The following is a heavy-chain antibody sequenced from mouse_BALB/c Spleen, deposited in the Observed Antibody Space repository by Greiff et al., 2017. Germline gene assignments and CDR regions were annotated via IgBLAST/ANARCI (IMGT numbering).Heavy chain of an antibody. Sequence: EVQGVESGGGLVKPGGSLKLSCAASGFTFSDYYMYWVRQTPEKRLEWVATISDGGSYTYYPDSVKGRFTISRDNAKNNLYLQMSSLKSEDTAMYYCARDADSSGYGGAMDYWGQGTSVTVSS. CDR3: ARDADSSGYGGAMDY. D-gene: IGHD3-2*01. V-gene: IGHV5-4*02. J-gene: IGHJ4*01. CDR1: GFTFSDYY. CDR2: ISDGGSYT.